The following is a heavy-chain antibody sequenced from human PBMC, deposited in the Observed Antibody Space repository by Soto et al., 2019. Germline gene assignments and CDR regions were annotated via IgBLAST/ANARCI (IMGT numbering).Heavy chain of an antibody. Sequence: QVQLQQWGAGLLKPSETLSLTCAVYGGSFSGYYWSWIRQPPGKGLEWIGEINHSGSTNYNPSLKSRVTISVDTSKNQFSLKLSSVTAADTAVYYCASLSPQVALRWYMAYWGQGTLVTVSS. D-gene: IGHD6-13*01. CDR3: ASLSPQVALRWYMAY. CDR1: GGSFSGYY. V-gene: IGHV4-34*01. CDR2: INHSGST. J-gene: IGHJ4*02.